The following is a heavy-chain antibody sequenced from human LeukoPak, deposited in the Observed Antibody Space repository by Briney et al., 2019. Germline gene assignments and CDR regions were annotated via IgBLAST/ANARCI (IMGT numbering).Heavy chain of an antibody. D-gene: IGHD3-3*01. CDR3: ARDLGWSGYWMDY. CDR2: INHSGST. J-gene: IGHJ4*02. Sequence: SETLSLTCAVYGGSFSGYYWSWIRQPPGKGLEWIGEINHSGSTNYNPSLKSRVTISVDTSKNQSSLKLSSVTAADTAVYYCARDLGWSGYWMDYWGQGTLVTVSS. CDR1: GGSFSGYY. V-gene: IGHV4-34*01.